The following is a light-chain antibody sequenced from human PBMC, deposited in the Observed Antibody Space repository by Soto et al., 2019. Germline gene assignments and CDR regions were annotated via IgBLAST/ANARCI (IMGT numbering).Light chain of an antibody. CDR1: QSVSSSY. J-gene: IGKJ4*01. CDR2: GAS. V-gene: IGKV3-20*01. Sequence: EIVLTQSPGTLSLSPGERATLSCRASQSVSSSYLAWYQQKPGQAPRLLIYGASSRATGIPDRFSGSGSGTDFPLTISRLETEDFAVYYCQQYGSSPPLTFGGGNQVEIK. CDR3: QQYGSSPPLT.